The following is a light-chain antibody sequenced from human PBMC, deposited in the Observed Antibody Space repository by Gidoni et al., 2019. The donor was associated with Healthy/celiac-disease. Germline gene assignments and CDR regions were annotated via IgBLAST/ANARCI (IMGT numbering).Light chain of an antibody. CDR1: QSVSSN. CDR2: GAS. V-gene: IGKV3-15*01. Sequence: IVIMQSPATLSVSPGERATLSCRASQSVSSNLAWYQQKPGQAPSLLIYGASTRATGIPARFSGSGSGTEFTLTISSLQSEDFAVYYCQQYNNWPRTFGQGTKLEIK. J-gene: IGKJ2*01. CDR3: QQYNNWPRT.